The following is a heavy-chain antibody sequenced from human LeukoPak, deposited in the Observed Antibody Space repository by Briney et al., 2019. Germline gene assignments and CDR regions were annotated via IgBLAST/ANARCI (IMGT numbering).Heavy chain of an antibody. Sequence: ASVTVSFKASGYTFTIYDINWVRQAPGQGLEWMGWMNPNSGDTGYSQKFQGRVTMTRNTSISTAYMELSSLRSEDTAVYCCARGRRDYGGKPLSYWGQGTLVTVSS. V-gene: IGHV1-8*01. CDR3: ARGRRDYGGKPLSY. CDR1: GYTFTIYD. CDR2: MNPNSGDT. J-gene: IGHJ4*02. D-gene: IGHD4-23*01.